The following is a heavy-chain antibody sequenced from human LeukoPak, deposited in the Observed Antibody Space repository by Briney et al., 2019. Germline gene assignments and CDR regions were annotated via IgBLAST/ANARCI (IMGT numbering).Heavy chain of an antibody. D-gene: IGHD2-8*01. CDR2: INHSGST. CDR1: GGSFSGYY. J-gene: IGHJ5*02. CDR3: ARLRYCTNGVCP. V-gene: IGHV4-34*01. Sequence: SETLSLTCAVYGGSFSGYYWSWIRQPPGKGLEWIGEINHSGSTNYSPSLKSRVTISVDTSKNQFSLKLSSVTAADTAVYYCARLRYCTNGVCPWGQGTLVTVSS.